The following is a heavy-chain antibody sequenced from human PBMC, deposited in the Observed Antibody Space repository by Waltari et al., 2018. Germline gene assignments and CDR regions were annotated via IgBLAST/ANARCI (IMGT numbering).Heavy chain of an antibody. Sequence: QVQLVQSGAEVRKPGASVKVSCKPSGYMFESFNIIWVRQAPGQGLEWMAWMSPADGDAGYAQKFQGRVTLTRDMSVSTAYMEVTSLRLDDTAVYYCARGNSGADYWGQGTLVTV. J-gene: IGHJ4*02. V-gene: IGHV1-8*01. CDR3: ARGNSGADY. CDR1: GYMFESFN. D-gene: IGHD1-26*01. CDR2: MSPADGDA.